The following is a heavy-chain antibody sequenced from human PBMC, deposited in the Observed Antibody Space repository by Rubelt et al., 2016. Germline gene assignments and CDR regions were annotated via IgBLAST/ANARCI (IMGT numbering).Heavy chain of an antibody. D-gene: IGHD3-3*01. CDR2: INHSGST. CDR1: GGSVSGYY. CDR3: ARGSLRPGDF. V-gene: IGHV4-34*01. J-gene: IGHJ4*02. Sequence: QVQLQQWGAGLLKPSETLSLTCAVYGGSVSGYYWSWIRQPPGKGLEWIGEINHSGSTNYNPSLKSRVTKSVDTSKNQFSLRLGSGTAAETAVYYCARGSLRPGDFWGQGTLVTVSS.